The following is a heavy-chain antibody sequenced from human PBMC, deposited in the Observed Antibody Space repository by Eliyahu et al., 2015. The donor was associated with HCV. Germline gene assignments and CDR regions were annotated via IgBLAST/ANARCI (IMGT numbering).Heavy chain of an antibody. CDR2: IYYTGSR. J-gene: IGHJ3*02. V-gene: IGHV4-31*03. CDR3: ARTYFDDVWGSRGLDAFDM. CDR1: GGSXSNSYYY. Sequence: QVQLQESGPGLVKPSETLSLTCPVSGGSXSNSYYYWXWIRPHPERGLDWIGYIYYTGSRYYNPAFKNRVTLSVDTTKNQFSLNLRSVTAADTAVYYCARTYFDDVWGSRGLDAFDMWGQGAMVAVSS. D-gene: IGHD3-16*01.